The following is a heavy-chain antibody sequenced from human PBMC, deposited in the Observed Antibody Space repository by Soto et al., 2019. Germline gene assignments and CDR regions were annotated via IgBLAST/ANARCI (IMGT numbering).Heavy chain of an antibody. D-gene: IGHD1-7*01. CDR2: IKQDGSEK. V-gene: IGHV3-7*01. J-gene: IGHJ4*02. Sequence: GGSLRLSWASSGFPCISYLMILVRTAPGKRLEWVANIKQDGSEKYYVDSVKGRFTISRDNAKNSLYLQMNSLRAEDTAVYYCASSTPKPILELDYWVQGNLVTFS. CDR1: GFPCISYL. CDR3: ASSTPKPILELDY.